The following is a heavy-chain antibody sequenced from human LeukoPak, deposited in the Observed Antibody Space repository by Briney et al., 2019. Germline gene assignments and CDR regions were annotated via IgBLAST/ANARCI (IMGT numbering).Heavy chain of an antibody. CDR2: FSPGDGET. D-gene: IGHD3-16*02. CDR3: ATRLGEFSSRDAFNI. CDR1: GYSLTELS. V-gene: IGHV1-24*01. Sequence: ASVKVSCKVSGYSLTELSMHWVRQAPGKGLEWVGGFSPGDGETIYAQRFQGRVTMIEATSTDTDYMELRSLTYEDTAVYYCATRLGEFSSRDAFNIWGQGTMVTVSS. J-gene: IGHJ3*02.